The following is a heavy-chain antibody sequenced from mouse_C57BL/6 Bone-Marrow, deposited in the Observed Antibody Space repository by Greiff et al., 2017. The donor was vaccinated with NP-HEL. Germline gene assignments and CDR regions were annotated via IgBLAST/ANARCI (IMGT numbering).Heavy chain of an antibody. CDR2: INPNNGGT. D-gene: IGHD1-1*02. V-gene: IGHV1-26*01. CDR1: GYTFTDYY. CDR3: AKGSYWGYAMDY. Sequence: VQLQQSGPELVKPGASVKISCKASGYTFTDYYMNWVKQSHGKSLEWIGDINPNNGGTSYNQKFKGKATLTVDKSSSTTYMELRSLTSEDSAVYYCAKGSYWGYAMDYWGQGTSVTVSS. J-gene: IGHJ4*01.